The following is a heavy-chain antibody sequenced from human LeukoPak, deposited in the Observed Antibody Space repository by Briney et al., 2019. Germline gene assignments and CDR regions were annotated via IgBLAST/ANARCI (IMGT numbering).Heavy chain of an antibody. CDR1: GFTFSDFW. CDR3: ATYWRYFDWLLSDI. CDR2: IKQDGSEN. D-gene: IGHD3-9*01. V-gene: IGHV3-7*05. J-gene: IGHJ3*02. Sequence: PGGSLRLSCEASGFTFSDFWMTWVRQAPGKGLECVASIKQDGSENYYVDSVKGRFTISSDNVKNSLYLQMNSLRAEDTAVYYCATYWRYFDWLLSDIWGLGTMVTVSS.